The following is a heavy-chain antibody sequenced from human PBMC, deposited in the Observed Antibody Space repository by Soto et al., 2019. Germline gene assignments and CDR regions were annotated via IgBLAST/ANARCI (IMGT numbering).Heavy chain of an antibody. CDR3: ARDRLRYNWNDFPYYYYGMDV. Sequence: QVQLLESGGGVVQPGRSLRLSCAASGFTFSSYAMHWVSQAPGKGLEWVAVISYDGSNKYYADSVKGRFTISRDNSKNTLYLQMNSLRTEDTAVYYCARDRLRYNWNDFPYYYYGMDVWGQGTTVTVSS. V-gene: IGHV3-30-3*01. CDR2: ISYDGSNK. D-gene: IGHD1-1*01. J-gene: IGHJ6*02. CDR1: GFTFSSYA.